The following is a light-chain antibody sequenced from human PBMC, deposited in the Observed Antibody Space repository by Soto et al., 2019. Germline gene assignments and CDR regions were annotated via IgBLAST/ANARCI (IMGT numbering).Light chain of an antibody. Sequence: QSALTQPASVSGSPGQSITISCTGTSSDVGSYNYVSWYQQHPGRAPKLMSYEVSSRPPGVSNRSAGSMSVNTASLIIYGLQADDEDDYYCSSYTSSSTYVVFGGGTKLTVL. V-gene: IGLV2-14*01. CDR1: SSDVGSYNY. J-gene: IGLJ2*01. CDR3: SSYTSSSTYVV. CDR2: EVS.